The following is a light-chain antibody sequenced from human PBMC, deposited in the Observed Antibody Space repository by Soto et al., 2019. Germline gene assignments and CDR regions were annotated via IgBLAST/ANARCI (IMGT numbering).Light chain of an antibody. Sequence: EIVLTQSPGTLSLSPGERATLSCRASQSVSNNYLAWYQQKPGQAPRLLIYGASNRATGIPDRFSGSGSGTDFTRTISRLETDVFAGYYCQQDRRPGTFGEGTKVDIK. V-gene: IGKV3-20*01. CDR3: QQDRRPGT. CDR1: QSVSNNY. CDR2: GAS. J-gene: IGKJ1*01.